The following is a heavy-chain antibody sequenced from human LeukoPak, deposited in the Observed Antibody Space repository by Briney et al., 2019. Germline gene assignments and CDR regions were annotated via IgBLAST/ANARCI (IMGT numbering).Heavy chain of an antibody. CDR3: ARDLTYYYDNSGYLDL. V-gene: IGHV3-7*01. J-gene: IGHJ4*02. CDR2: IHPDGREK. CDR1: GFTFSRNW. Sequence: PGRSLRLACEVTGFTFSRNWISWVRQAPGKGLEWVATIHPDGREKYYVDSVKGRFTISRDNARTSLYLQMNSLRAEDTAVYFCARDLTYYYDNSGYLDLWGQGTPVTVSS. D-gene: IGHD3-22*01.